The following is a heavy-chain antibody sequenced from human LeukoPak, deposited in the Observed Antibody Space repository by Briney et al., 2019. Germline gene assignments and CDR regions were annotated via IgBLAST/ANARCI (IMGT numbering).Heavy chain of an antibody. CDR1: GFTFTRYW. CDR3: AKGRGWEASYYYYYMDV. CDR2: IKLDGSEK. V-gene: IGHV3-7*01. J-gene: IGHJ6*03. Sequence: GGSLRPSCAASGFTFTRYWMSWVRQAPGKGLEWVANIKLDGSEKYYVDSVKGRFTISRDNAKNSLYLQMSSLRAEDTAVYYCAKGRGWEASYYYYYMDVWGKGTTVTISS. D-gene: IGHD1-26*01.